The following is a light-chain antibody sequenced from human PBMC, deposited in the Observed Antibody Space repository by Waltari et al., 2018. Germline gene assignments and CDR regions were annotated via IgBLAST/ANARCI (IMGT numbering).Light chain of an antibody. Sequence: QSALTQPRSVSGSPGQSVTISCTGTSSDVGGYNYVSWYQQHPGKAPKPMIYDVSKRPSGVPDRFSGSKSGNTASLTISGLQADDEADYYCCSYAGSYTGVFGTGSKVTVL. CDR1: SSDVGGYNY. V-gene: IGLV2-11*01. CDR2: DVS. J-gene: IGLJ1*01. CDR3: CSYAGSYTGV.